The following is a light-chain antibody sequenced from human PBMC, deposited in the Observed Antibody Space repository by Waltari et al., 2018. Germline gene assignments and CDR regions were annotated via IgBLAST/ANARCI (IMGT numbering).Light chain of an antibody. CDR2: GVS. V-gene: IGKV1D-8*03. CDR1: QGISTY. Sequence: VIWMTQSPSLLSASPGDRVTITCRMSQGISTYLAWYQQKPGRAPDLLIYGVSNIHSGVPSRFSGSGSGTDFTLTISSLQSEDVATYYCQHYYNFPWTFGQGTKVEIK. CDR3: QHYYNFPWT. J-gene: IGKJ1*01.